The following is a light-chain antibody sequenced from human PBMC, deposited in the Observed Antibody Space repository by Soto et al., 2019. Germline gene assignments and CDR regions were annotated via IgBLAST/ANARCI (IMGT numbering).Light chain of an antibody. Sequence: QSVLTQPPSVSAAPGQKVTISCSGSSSKIGNNYVSWYQQLPGTAPKLLIYDNNKRPSGIPDRFSGSKSGTSATLGITGLQTGDEADYYCGTWDSSLSAVVFGGATQLTVL. J-gene: IGLJ2*01. CDR3: GTWDSSLSAVV. CDR2: DNN. V-gene: IGLV1-51*01. CDR1: SSKIGNNY.